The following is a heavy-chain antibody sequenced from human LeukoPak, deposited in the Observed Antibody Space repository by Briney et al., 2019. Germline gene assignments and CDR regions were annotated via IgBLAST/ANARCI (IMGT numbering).Heavy chain of an antibody. V-gene: IGHV4-4*07. CDR3: ARERRVGATLRPSYFDY. D-gene: IGHD1-26*01. CDR1: GGSISSYY. J-gene: IGHJ4*02. CDR2: IYTSGST. Sequence: PSETLSLICTVSGGSISSYYWSWIRQPAGKGLEGIGRIYTSGSTNYNPSLKSRVNMSVDTSKNQSSLKLSSVTAADTAVYYCARERRVGATLRPSYFDYWGQGTLVTVSS.